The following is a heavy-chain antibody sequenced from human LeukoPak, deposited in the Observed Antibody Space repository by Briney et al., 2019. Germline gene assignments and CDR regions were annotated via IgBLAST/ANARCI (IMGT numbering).Heavy chain of an antibody. D-gene: IGHD6-13*01. CDR1: GLTFSDYS. CDR3: AREISGILGSDY. V-gene: IGHV3-48*02. J-gene: IGHJ4*02. CDR2: IGSSSSPI. Sequence: GGSLRLSCVVSGLTFSDYSMNWVRRAPGKGLEWVSYIGSSSSPIYYSDSVKGRFTISRDNARNSLFLEMNSLRDEDTAVYYCAREISGILGSDYWGRGTLVTVSS.